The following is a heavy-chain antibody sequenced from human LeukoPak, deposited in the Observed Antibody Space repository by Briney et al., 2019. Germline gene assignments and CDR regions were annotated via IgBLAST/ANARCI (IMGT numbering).Heavy chain of an antibody. CDR1: GFTVSSNY. Sequence: GGSLRLSCAASGFTVSSNYMSWVRQAPGKGLEWVSIIYSGGRTYDADSVKGRFTISRDNSRNTLYLQMNTLRAEDTAVYYCARGGNNYGYFGFWGQGTLVTVSS. V-gene: IGHV3-53*01. CDR2: IYSGGRT. J-gene: IGHJ4*02. D-gene: IGHD5-18*01. CDR3: ARGGNNYGYFGF.